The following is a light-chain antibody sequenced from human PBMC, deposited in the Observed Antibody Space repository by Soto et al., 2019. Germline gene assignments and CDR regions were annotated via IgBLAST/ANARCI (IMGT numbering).Light chain of an antibody. J-gene: IGKJ2*01. Sequence: DIVMTQSPDSLAVSLGERATINCKSSQSVLYSSNNKNYLAWYQQKPGQPPKLLIYWASTRESVVPDRFSGSGSGTDLTLTISSLQAEDVAVYYCQQYYSTPYTFGQGTKLEIK. V-gene: IGKV4-1*01. CDR3: QQYYSTPYT. CDR2: WAS. CDR1: QSVLYSSNNKNY.